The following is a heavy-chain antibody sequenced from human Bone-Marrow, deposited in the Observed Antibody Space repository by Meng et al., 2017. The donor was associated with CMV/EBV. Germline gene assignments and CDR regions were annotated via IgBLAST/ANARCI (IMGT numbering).Heavy chain of an antibody. V-gene: IGHV3-49*04. CDR1: GFTFGDHT. Sequence: GGSLRLSCTASGFTFGDHTMSWVRQAPGKGLEWVGFIRSKVYGETTEYAASVRGRVSISRDDSKSIAYLQVNSLKTEDTAVDYCNTPGIAVFWGQGTLVTVSS. D-gene: IGHD6-19*01. J-gene: IGHJ4*02. CDR2: IRSKVYGETT. CDR3: NTPGIAVF.